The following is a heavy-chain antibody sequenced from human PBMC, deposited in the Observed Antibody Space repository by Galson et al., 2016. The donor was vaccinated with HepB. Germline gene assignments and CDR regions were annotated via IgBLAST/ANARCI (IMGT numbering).Heavy chain of an antibody. CDR3: ARDTGSYFTPLDF. CDR2: INAGIGNT. J-gene: IGHJ4*02. CDR1: GYTFTSYA. Sequence: SVKVSCKASGYTFTSYAIHWVRQAPGQRLEWMGWINAGIGNTKYSRKFQGRLTITRDTSASAAYMELSSLTSEDSAVYYCARDTGSYFTPLDFWGQGTLVTVSS. V-gene: IGHV1-3*01. D-gene: IGHD1-26*01.